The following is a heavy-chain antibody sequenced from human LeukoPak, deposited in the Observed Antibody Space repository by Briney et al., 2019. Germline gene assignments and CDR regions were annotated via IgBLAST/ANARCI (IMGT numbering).Heavy chain of an antibody. CDR2: ISWDGTT. CDR3: VKDLSYESSGSFFDY. V-gene: IGHV3-43*01. Sequence: PGGSLRLSCAASGFTFEEYTMHWVRQAPGKTLEWVSLISWDGTTYYADSVKGRFTISRDNSKDSLYLQMDTLRSEDTAFYYCVKDLSYESSGSFFDYWGKGTLVTVS. D-gene: IGHD3-22*01. J-gene: IGHJ4*02. CDR1: GFTFEEYT.